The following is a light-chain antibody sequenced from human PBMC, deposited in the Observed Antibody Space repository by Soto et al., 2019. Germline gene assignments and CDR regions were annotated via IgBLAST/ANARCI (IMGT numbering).Light chain of an antibody. CDR2: GAS. CDR3: QQYEISPIT. CDR1: QSVSSN. Sequence: EIVMTQSPAALSVSPGERATLSCRASQSVSSNVAWYQQKPGQAPRLLIYGASSRATGIPDRFSGTGSETDFTLTINRLEPEDFAVYYCQQYEISPITFGQGTRLEIK. V-gene: IGKV3-20*01. J-gene: IGKJ5*01.